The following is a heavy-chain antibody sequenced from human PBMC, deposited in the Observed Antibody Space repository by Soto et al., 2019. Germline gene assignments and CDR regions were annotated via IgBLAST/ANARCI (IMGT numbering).Heavy chain of an antibody. D-gene: IGHD6-13*01. CDR2: VEYVGSNK. V-gene: IGHV3-30*18. CDR3: ANDIAAAGFMGCSHS. J-gene: IGHJ4*02. CDR1: GLTFSNFV. Sequence: QVHLVESGGGVVEPGGSLRLSCTASGLTFSNFVMNWVRQPPGKGPEWVGVVEYVGSNKQYPDSVKGRFTISRDNSNDTLYLQMNNLRAEDTAIYYGANDIAAAGFMGCSHSWGQGAPGTVS.